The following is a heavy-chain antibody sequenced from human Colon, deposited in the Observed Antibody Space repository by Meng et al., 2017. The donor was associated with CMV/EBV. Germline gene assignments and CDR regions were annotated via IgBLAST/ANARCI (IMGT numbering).Heavy chain of an antibody. CDR2: ITGSGRSM. J-gene: IGHJ6*02. Sequence: GGSLRLSCAASGFTFSSYEMNWVRQAPGKGLEWISYITGSGRSMFYGDSVKGRFTISRDNAKNSLFLQMNSLRAEDTAVYFCARKAGAVTGNGVDVWGQGTTVTVSS. CDR1: GFTFSSYE. CDR3: ARKAGAVTGNGVDV. D-gene: IGHD6-19*01. V-gene: IGHV3-48*03.